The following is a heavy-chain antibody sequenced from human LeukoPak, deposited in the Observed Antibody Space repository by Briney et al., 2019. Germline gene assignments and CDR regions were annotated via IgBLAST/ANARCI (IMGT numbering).Heavy chain of an antibody. V-gene: IGHV4-34*01. Sequence: PSETLSLTCAVYGGSFSGYYWSWIRQPPGKGLEWIGEINHSGSTNYNPSLKSRVTISVDTSKNQFSLKLSSVTAADTAVYYCARDMTTVTTSNFDYWGQGTLVTVSS. CDR3: ARDMTTVTTSNFDY. D-gene: IGHD4-17*01. J-gene: IGHJ4*02. CDR2: INHSGST. CDR1: GGSFSGYY.